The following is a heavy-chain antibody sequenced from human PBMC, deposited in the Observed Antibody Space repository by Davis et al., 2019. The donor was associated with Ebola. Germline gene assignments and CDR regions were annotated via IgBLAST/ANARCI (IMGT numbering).Heavy chain of an antibody. CDR1: GYTFTGYY. Sequence: AASVKVSCKAPGYTFTGYYMHWVRQAPGQGLEWMGWINPNSGGTNYAQKFQGWVTMTRDTSTSTVYMELSSLRSEDTAVYYCARWKFPGGYGMDVWGQGTTVTVSS. CDR2: INPNSGGT. J-gene: IGHJ6*02. D-gene: IGHD4-23*01. V-gene: IGHV1-2*04. CDR3: ARWKFPGGYGMDV.